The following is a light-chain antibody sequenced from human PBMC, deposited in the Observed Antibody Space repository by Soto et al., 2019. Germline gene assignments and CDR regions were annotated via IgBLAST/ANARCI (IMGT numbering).Light chain of an antibody. J-gene: IGLJ1*01. CDR2: EVS. V-gene: IGLV2-14*01. CDR3: SSYSSSSTLLV. Sequence: QSVLTQPASVSGSPGQSITISCNGTSSDVGGYKYVSWYQQYPGKAPKLKIYEVSNRPSGVSNRFSGSKSGNKASLTISGLQAEDEADYYCSSYSSSSTLLVFGSGTKVTVL. CDR1: SSDVGGYKY.